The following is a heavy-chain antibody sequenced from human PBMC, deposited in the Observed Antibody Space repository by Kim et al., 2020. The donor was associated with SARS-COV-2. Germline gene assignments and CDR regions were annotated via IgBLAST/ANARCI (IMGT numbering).Heavy chain of an antibody. Sequence: GGSLRLSCAASGFTFSSYGMHWVRQAPGKGLEWVAVIWYDGSNKYYADSVKGRFTISRDNSKNTLYLQMNSLRAEDTAVYYCAKDNEVLLWFGDSLSGMDVWGQGTTVTVSS. CDR2: IWYDGSNK. D-gene: IGHD3-10*01. CDR1: GFTFSSYG. V-gene: IGHV3-33*06. CDR3: AKDNEVLLWFGDSLSGMDV. J-gene: IGHJ6*02.